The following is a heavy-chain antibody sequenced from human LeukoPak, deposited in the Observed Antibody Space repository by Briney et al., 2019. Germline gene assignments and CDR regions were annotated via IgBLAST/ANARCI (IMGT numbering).Heavy chain of an antibody. CDR2: IRYDGSNK. Sequence: VGSLRLSCAASGFTFSSYGMHWVRRAPGKGLEWGAFIRYDGSNKYYTDSVKSRFTISRDHSKNTLYLQMNSLRAEDTAVYYCAKDPTGYCSGGSCHTPDYWGQGTLVTVSS. V-gene: IGHV3-30*02. D-gene: IGHD2-15*01. CDR1: GFTFSSYG. CDR3: AKDPTGYCSGGSCHTPDY. J-gene: IGHJ4*02.